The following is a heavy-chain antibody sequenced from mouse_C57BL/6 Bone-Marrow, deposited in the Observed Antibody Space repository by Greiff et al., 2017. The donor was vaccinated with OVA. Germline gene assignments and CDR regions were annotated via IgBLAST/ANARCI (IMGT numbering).Heavy chain of an antibody. J-gene: IGHJ1*03. Sequence: VQLQQSGGGLVKPGGSLKLSCAASGFTFSSYAMSWVRQTPEKRLEWVATISDGGSYTYYPDNVKGRFTISRDNAKNNLYLQMSHLKSEDTAMYYCARPRYFDVWGTGTTVTVSS. V-gene: IGHV5-4*01. CDR3: ARPRYFDV. CDR1: GFTFSSYA. CDR2: ISDGGSYT.